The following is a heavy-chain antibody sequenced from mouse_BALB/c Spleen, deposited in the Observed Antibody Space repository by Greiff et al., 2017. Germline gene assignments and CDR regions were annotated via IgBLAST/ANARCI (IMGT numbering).Heavy chain of an antibody. CDR1: GFTFSSYA. J-gene: IGHJ2*01. Sequence: EVQGVESGGGLVKPGGSLKLSCAASGFTFSSYAMSWVRQSPEKRLEWVAEISSGGSYTYYPDTVTGRFTISRDNAKNTLYLEMSSLRSEDTAMYYCAKLTRGYYFDYWGQGTTLTVSS. CDR2: ISSGGSYT. CDR3: AKLTRGYYFDY. V-gene: IGHV5-9-4*01. D-gene: IGHD1-3*01.